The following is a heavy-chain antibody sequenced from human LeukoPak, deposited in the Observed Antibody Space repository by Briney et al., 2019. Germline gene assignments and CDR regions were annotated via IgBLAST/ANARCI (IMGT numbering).Heavy chain of an antibody. D-gene: IGHD6-19*01. J-gene: IGHJ4*02. V-gene: IGHV4-39*01. CDR2: IYYSAST. CDR1: CGSISSSSYY. CDR3: DEGGYSSGWYLDY. Sequence: SETLSLTCTVSCGSISSSSYYSGWIRQPPWKGLEWIGSIYYSASTSYNPSLKSRVTISVDTSKNQFSLKLSSVTAADTAVYYCDEGGYSSGWYLDYWGQGTLVTVSS.